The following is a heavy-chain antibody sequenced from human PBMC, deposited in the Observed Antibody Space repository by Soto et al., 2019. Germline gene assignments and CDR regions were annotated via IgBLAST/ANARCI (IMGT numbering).Heavy chain of an antibody. CDR3: XXXXXXXTVGAFDI. CDR1: GFTFSSYA. CDR2: ISGSGGST. J-gene: IGHJ3*02. Sequence: EVQLLESGGGLVQPGGSLRLSCAASGFTFSSYAMSWVRQAPGEGLEWVSAISGSGGSTYYADSVKGRFTISRDNSKNXXXXXMNSLRAXXXXXXXXXXXXXXXTVGAFDIWGQGTMVTVSS. V-gene: IGHV3-23*01. D-gene: IGHD2-2*02.